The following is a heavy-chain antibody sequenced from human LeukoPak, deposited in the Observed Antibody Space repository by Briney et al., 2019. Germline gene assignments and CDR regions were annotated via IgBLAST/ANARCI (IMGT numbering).Heavy chain of an antibody. CDR3: AKAMWVYYYGMDV. J-gene: IGHJ6*02. Sequence: QTGGSLRLSCAASGFTCSSYAMSWVRQAPGKGLEWVSAISGSGGSTYYADSVKGRFTISRDNSKNTLYLQMNSLRAEDTAVYYCAKAMWVYYYGMDVWGQGTTVTVSS. CDR1: GFTCSSYA. V-gene: IGHV3-23*01. CDR2: ISGSGGST. D-gene: IGHD1-26*01.